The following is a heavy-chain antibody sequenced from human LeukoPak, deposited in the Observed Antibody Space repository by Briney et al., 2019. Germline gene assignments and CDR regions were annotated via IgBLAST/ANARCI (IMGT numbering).Heavy chain of an antibody. CDR2: IFYSGSP. CDR1: GGSISSYY. CDR3: ARLARHYYDSSGYYTTGMVDY. D-gene: IGHD3-22*01. V-gene: IGHV4-59*08. Sequence: SETLSLTCTVSGGSISSYYWSWIRQSPGKGLEWIANIFYSGSPNYNPSLRSRVTISFDTSKNQFSLKLSSVTAADTAVYYCARLARHYYDSSGYYTTGMVDYWGQGTLVTVSS. J-gene: IGHJ4*02.